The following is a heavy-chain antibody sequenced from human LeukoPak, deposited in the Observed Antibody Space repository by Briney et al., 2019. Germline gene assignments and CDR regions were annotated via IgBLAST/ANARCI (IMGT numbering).Heavy chain of an antibody. V-gene: IGHV3-64*04. D-gene: IGHD2-15*01. Sequence: PGGSLRLSCSASGFTFSSYAMHWVRQAPGKGLEYVSAISSNGGSTYYADSVKGRFTISRDNSKNTVYLQMNSLRPEDTAVYYCASNRAYCSGGSCYSGLDYWGQGTLVTVSS. CDR2: ISSNGGST. J-gene: IGHJ4*02. CDR1: GFTFSSYA. CDR3: ASNRAYCSGGSCYSGLDY.